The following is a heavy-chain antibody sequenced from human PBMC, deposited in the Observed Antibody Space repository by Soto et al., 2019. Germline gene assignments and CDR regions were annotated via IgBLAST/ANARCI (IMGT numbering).Heavy chain of an antibody. CDR1: GGSISGYY. CDR3: VRNGEYSSYFDH. V-gene: IGHV4-59*01. Sequence: KPSETLSLTCTVSGGSISGYYWSWIWQPPGKGLEWIGYIYYTGSTSYNPSLKSRVTISVDRPKNQFSLKLSSVTAADTAVYYCVRNGEYSSYFDHWGQGILVTVSS. CDR2: IYYTGST. J-gene: IGHJ4*02. D-gene: IGHD3-22*01.